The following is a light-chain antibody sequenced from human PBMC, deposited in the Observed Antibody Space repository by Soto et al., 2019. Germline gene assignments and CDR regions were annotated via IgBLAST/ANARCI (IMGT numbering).Light chain of an antibody. V-gene: IGKV1-5*03. CDR1: QSISTW. Sequence: DIQMTQSPSTLPASVGDRVTITCRANQSISTWLAWYQQKPGKAPNLLIYKASRLETGVPSRFSGSGSGTEFTLTISSLQPEDFATYYCLQHRSYPLTFGGGTKVDIK. CDR2: KAS. J-gene: IGKJ4*01. CDR3: LQHRSYPLT.